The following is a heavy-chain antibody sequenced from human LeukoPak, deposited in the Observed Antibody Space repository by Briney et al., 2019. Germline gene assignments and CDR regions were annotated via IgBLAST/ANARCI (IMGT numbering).Heavy chain of an antibody. CDR3: ARDQKASCSSTSCYTTAFDI. D-gene: IGHD2-2*02. CDR2: ISSSSSYI. CDR1: GFTFSSYS. Sequence: GGSLRLSCAASGFTFSSYSMNWVRQAPGKGLEWVSSISSSSSYIYYADSVKGRFTISRDNAKNSLYLQMNSLRAEDTAVYYCARDQKASCSSTSCYTTAFDIWGQGTMVTVSS. J-gene: IGHJ3*02. V-gene: IGHV3-21*01.